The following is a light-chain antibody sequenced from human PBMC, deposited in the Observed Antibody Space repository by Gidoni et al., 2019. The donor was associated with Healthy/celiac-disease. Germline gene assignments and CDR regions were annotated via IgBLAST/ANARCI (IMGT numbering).Light chain of an antibody. Sequence: QSALTQPASVSGSPGQSITISCTGTSSDVGGYNYVSWYQQHPGKAPKLMIYDVSNRPSGVSNRFSGSKSGNTASLTISGLQAEDEADYYCSSYTSSSTLVVFGGGTKSDXP. J-gene: IGLJ2*01. CDR2: DVS. CDR1: SSDVGGYNY. CDR3: SSYTSSSTLVV. V-gene: IGLV2-14*01.